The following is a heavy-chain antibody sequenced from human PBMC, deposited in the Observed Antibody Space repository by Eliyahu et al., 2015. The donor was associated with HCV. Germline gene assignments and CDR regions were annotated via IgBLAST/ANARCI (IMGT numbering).Heavy chain of an antibody. J-gene: IGHJ5*02. D-gene: IGHD3-22*01. CDR3: ARGGRMIVAA. CDR1: GGSISSGSYY. CDR2: IYTSGST. Sequence: QVQLQESGPGLVKPSQTLSLTCTVSGGSISSGSYYWSWIRQPAGKGLEWIGRIYTSGSTNYNPSLKSRVTISVDTSKNQFSLKLSSVTAADTAVYYCARGGRMIVAAWGQGTLVTVSS. V-gene: IGHV4-61*02.